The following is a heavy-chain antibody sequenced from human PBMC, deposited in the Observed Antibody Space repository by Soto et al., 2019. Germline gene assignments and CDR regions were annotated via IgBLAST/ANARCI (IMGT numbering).Heavy chain of an antibody. J-gene: IGHJ6*02. Sequence: ASVKVSCKASGFTFSKYRLNWVRQAPGQGLEWMGWVSANNGHTNYAQNLQGRVSMTTDTSTSTAYMELRGLRFDDTAVYYCARDIESVTAKHFFYYYAMDVWGQGTTVTVSS. V-gene: IGHV1-18*01. CDR2: VSANNGHT. CDR1: GFTFSKYR. D-gene: IGHD2-8*01. CDR3: ARDIESVTAKHFFYYYAMDV.